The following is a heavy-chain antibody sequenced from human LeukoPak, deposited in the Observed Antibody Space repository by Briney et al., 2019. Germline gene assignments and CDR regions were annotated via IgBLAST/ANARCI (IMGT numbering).Heavy chain of an antibody. D-gene: IGHD3-22*01. Sequence: SETLSLTCTVSGGSISSSSYYWGRLRQPPGKGLEWIGSIYYSGSTYYNPSLKSRVTISVDTSKNQFSLKLSSVTAADTAVYYCARDSGFVDYWGQGTLVTVSS. J-gene: IGHJ4*01. CDR3: ARDSGFVDY. CDR2: IYYSGST. CDR1: GGSISSSSYY. V-gene: IGHV4-39*07.